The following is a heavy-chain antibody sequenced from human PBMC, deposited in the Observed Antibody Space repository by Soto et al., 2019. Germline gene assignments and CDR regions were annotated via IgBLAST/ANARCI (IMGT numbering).Heavy chain of an antibody. CDR2: IYYSGST. CDR3: ARDCSSSCYHDAFDI. CDR1: GGSISSYY. D-gene: IGHD6-13*01. Sequence: LSLTFTVSGGSISSYYWSWIRQPPGKGLEWIGYIYYSGSTNYNPSLKSRVTISVDTSKNQFSLKLSSVTAADTAVYYCARDCSSSCYHDAFDIWGQGTMVT. J-gene: IGHJ3*02. V-gene: IGHV4-59*01.